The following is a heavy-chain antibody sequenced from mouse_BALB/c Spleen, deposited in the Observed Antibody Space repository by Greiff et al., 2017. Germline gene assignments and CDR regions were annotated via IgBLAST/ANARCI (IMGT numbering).Heavy chain of an antibody. J-gene: IGHJ4*01. CDR1: GYTFTSYV. CDR3: ARQHYRYDGGNYYAMDY. V-gene: IGHV1-14*01. D-gene: IGHD2-14*01. Sequence: VQLQQSGPELVKPGASVKMSCKASGYTFTSYVMHWVKQKPGQGLEWIGYINPYNDGTKYNEKFKGKATLTSDKSSSTAYMELSSLTSEDSAVYYCARQHYRYDGGNYYAMDYWGQGTSVTVSS. CDR2: INPYNDGT.